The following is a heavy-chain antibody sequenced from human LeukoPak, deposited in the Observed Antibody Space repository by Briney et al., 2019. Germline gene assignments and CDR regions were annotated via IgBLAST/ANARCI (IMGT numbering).Heavy chain of an antibody. CDR1: GFTFSRYG. CDR3: AKGKVDTAMAHFDY. CDR2: IWYDGSNK. D-gene: IGHD5-18*01. Sequence: PGGSLRLSCAASGFTFSRYGMHWVRQAPGKGLEWVAVIWYDGSNKYYADSVKGRFTISRDNSKNTLYLQMNSLRAEDTAVYYCAKGKVDTAMAHFDYWGQGTLVTVSS. V-gene: IGHV3-33*06. J-gene: IGHJ4*02.